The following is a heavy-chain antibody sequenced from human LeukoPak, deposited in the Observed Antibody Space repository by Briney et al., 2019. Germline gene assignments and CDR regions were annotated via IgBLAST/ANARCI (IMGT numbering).Heavy chain of an antibody. V-gene: IGHV1-2*02. J-gene: IGHJ3*02. Sequence: ASVKVSCKASGYTFTGYYMHWVRQAPGQGLEWMGWINPNSGGTNYAQKFQGRVTMTRDTSISTAYMELSRLRSDDTAVYYCARDDYVWGSYRSMTFLQAFDIWGQGTMVTVSS. CDR3: ARDDYVWGSYRSMTFLQAFDI. CDR2: INPNSGGT. CDR1: GYTFTGYY. D-gene: IGHD3-16*02.